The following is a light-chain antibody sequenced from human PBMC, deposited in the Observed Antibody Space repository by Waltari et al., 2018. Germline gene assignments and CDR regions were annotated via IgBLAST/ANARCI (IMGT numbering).Light chain of an antibody. CDR3: LLSYAGARV. J-gene: IGLJ3*02. CDR2: DGT. CDR1: TGPVTNDHF. V-gene: IGLV7-46*01. Sequence: QAVGTQEPSLTGSPGGTVTITCGSSTGPVTNDHFPYWFQTKPGQPPRALIYDGTNRNSWPPARFSVSRVGCKAALTLSGAQPEDETVYYCLLSYAGARVFGGGTTLTVL.